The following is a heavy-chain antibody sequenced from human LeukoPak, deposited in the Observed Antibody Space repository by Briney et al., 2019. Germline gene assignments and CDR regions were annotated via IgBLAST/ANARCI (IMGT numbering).Heavy chain of an antibody. J-gene: IGHJ1*01. V-gene: IGHV1-18*01. CDR3: ARDKAVTTEVTQHFQH. Sequence: ASVTVCFTASGYTCTNYGFSWVRQAPGQGLEWMGWISAYNGYTDYAQKLQFRVTMTTDTSTSTAYMELRSLRSDDTAVYYCARDKAVTTEVTQHFQHWGQGTLVTVSS. D-gene: IGHD4-23*01. CDR2: ISAYNGYT. CDR1: GYTCTNYG.